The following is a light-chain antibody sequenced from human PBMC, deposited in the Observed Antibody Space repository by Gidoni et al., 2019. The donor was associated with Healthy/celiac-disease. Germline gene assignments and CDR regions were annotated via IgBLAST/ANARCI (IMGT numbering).Light chain of an antibody. CDR3: QRRSNWHPRLT. J-gene: IGKJ4*01. CDR2: DAS. V-gene: IGKV3-11*01. Sequence: EIVLTQSPATLSLSPGERATLSFRSSKSVSSYLAWYQQKPGQAPRLLIYDASNRATAIPARFSGSGSGTDFTLTISSLEPEDFAVYYCQRRSNWHPRLTFGGXTKVEIK. CDR1: KSVSSY.